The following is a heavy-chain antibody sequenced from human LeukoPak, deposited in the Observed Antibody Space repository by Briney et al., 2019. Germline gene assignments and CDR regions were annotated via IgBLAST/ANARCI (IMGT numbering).Heavy chain of an antibody. Sequence: GGSLRLSCAASGFAFSSYSMNWVRQAPGKGLEWVSSISSSSSYIYYADSVKGRFTISRDNAKNSLHLQMNSLRAENTTVYYCARSYSSETWGQGRMVNVSS. D-gene: IGHD6-25*01. V-gene: IGHV3-21*01. CDR2: ISSSSSYI. CDR1: GFAFSSYS. J-gene: IGHJ3*01. CDR3: ARSYSSET.